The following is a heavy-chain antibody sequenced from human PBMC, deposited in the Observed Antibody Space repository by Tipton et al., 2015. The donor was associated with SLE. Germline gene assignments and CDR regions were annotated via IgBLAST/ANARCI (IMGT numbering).Heavy chain of an antibody. CDR2: ISGSGGST. CDR3: ARDQGDIVVVVAADAFDI. D-gene: IGHD2-15*01. V-gene: IGHV3-23*01. CDR1: GFTFSSYA. Sequence: SLRLSCAASGFTFSSYAMSWVRQAPGKGLEWVSAISGSGGSTYYADSVKGRFTISRDNAKNSLYLQMNSLRAEDTAVYYCARDQGDIVVVVAADAFDIWGQGTMVTVSS. J-gene: IGHJ3*02.